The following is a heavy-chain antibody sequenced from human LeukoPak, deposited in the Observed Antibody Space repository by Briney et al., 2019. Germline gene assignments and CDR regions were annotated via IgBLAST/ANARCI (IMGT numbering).Heavy chain of an antibody. Sequence: RGSLRLSCAASGFTFSNYGMHWVRQAPGKGLEWVAVIWSGGTDKYYADSVKGRFTVSRDNSKNTLYLQMNSLRAEDTAVYYCGKRLTSWELEYWGQGTLVTVSS. V-gene: IGHV3-30*02. D-gene: IGHD1-26*01. CDR2: IWSGGTDK. CDR1: GFTFSNYG. CDR3: GKRLTSWELEY. J-gene: IGHJ4*02.